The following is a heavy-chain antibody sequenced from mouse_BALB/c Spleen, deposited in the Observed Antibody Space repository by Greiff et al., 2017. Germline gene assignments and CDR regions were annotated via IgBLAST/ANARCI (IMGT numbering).Heavy chain of an antibody. CDR2: ISDGGSYT. D-gene: IGHD1-1*01. J-gene: IGHJ4*01. V-gene: IGHV5-4*02. CDR1: GFTFSDYY. CDR3: ARGITTDAMDY. Sequence: EVKVEESGGGLVKPGGSLKLSCAASGFTFSDYYMYWVRQTPEKRLEWVATISDGGSYTYYPDSVKGRFTISRDNAKNNLYLQMSSLKSEDTAMYYCARGITTDAMDYWGQGTSVTVSS.